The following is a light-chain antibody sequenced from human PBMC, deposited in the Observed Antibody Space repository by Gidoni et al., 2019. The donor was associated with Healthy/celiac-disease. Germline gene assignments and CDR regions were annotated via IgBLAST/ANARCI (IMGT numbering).Light chain of an antibody. Sequence: QSVLTQPPSASGTPGQRVTISCSGSSSNLGSNTVNWYQQLPGTAPNLLSYSNNQRPSGVPDRFSGSKSGTSASLAISGLQSEDEADYYCAAWDDSLNGWVFGGGTKLTVL. CDR1: SSNLGSNT. CDR3: AAWDDSLNGWV. CDR2: SNN. V-gene: IGLV1-44*01. J-gene: IGLJ3*02.